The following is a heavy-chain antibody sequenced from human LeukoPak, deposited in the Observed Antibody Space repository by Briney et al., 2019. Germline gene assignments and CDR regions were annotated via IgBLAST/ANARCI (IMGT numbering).Heavy chain of an antibody. D-gene: IGHD6-6*01. J-gene: IGHJ4*02. CDR2: ISSSSSTI. V-gene: IGHV3-48*04. CDR3: AREGDKGIAARPLDY. Sequence: GGSLRLSCAASGFTFSSYSMNWVRQAPGKGLEWVSYISSSSSTIYYADSVKGRFTIPKDNAKNSLYLQMNSLRAEDTAVYYCAREGDKGIAARPLDYWGQGTLVTVSS. CDR1: GFTFSSYS.